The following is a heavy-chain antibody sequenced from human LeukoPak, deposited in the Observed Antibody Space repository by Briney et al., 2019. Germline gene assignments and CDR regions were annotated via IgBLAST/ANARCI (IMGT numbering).Heavy chain of an antibody. Sequence: GGSLRLSCAASGFSFTTYWMTWVRQAPGNGLEWVANINEDGSEKYYVDSVKGRFTISRDNAKNSLYLQMNSLRAEDTAVYYCASGLLGYCSSTSCYDYYFDYWGQGTLVTVSS. CDR3: ASGLLGYCSSTSCYDYYFDY. CDR2: INEDGSEK. CDR1: GFSFTTYW. V-gene: IGHV3-7*01. J-gene: IGHJ4*02. D-gene: IGHD2-2*01.